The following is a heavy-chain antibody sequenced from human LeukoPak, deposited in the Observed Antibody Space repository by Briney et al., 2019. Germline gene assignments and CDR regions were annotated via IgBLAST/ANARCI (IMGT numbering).Heavy chain of an antibody. CDR2: IYYSGST. CDR1: GGSISSSSYY. D-gene: IGHD6-19*01. Sequence: SETLSLTCTVSGGSISSSSYYWGWIRQPPGKGLEWIGSIYYSGSTYYNPSLESRVTISVDTSKNQFSLKLSSVTAADTAVYYCARGRVAGTEVRDFDYWGQGTLVTVSS. V-gene: IGHV4-39*01. CDR3: ARGRVAGTEVRDFDY. J-gene: IGHJ4*02.